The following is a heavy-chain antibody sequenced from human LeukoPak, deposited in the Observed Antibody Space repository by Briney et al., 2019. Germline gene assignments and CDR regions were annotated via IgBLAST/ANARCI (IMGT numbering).Heavy chain of an antibody. CDR3: ARGLPGYNGGDDAFDI. Sequence: SETLSLTCTVSGGSITGYYWTWIRQPPGKDLEYIGYIYYSGSTNYNPSLKSRVTISVDTSKNQLSLKLSSVTAADTAVYYRARGLPGYNGGDDAFDIWGQGTVVIVS. J-gene: IGHJ3*02. D-gene: IGHD6-19*01. CDR2: IYYSGST. CDR1: GGSITGYY. V-gene: IGHV4-59*01.